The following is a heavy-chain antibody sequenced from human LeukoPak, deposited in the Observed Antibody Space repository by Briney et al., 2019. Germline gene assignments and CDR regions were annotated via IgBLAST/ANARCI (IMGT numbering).Heavy chain of an antibody. CDR3: AKDQWLVEMFDY. CDR1: GFTFSNAW. D-gene: IGHD6-19*01. CDR2: IKSKTDGGTT. V-gene: IGHV3-15*01. J-gene: IGHJ4*02. Sequence: GGSLRLSCAASGFTFSNAWMSWVRQAPGKGLEWVGRIKSKTDGGTTDYAAPVKGRFTISRDDSKNTLYLQMNSLRAEDTAVYYCAKDQWLVEMFDYWGQGTLVTVSS.